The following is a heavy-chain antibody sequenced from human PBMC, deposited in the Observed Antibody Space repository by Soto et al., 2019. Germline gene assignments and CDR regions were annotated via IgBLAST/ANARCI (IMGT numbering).Heavy chain of an antibody. J-gene: IGHJ2*01. V-gene: IGHV4-59*08. CDR3: ARRDSSGWYWYFDL. Sequence: QVQLQESGPGLVKPSETLSLTCTVSGGSISSYYWNWFRQPPGKGLEWIGYIYYSGSTNYNPSLKSRVTISVDTSKNQFSLGLSSVTAADTAVYYCARRDSSGWYWYFDLWGRGTLVTVSS. CDR2: IYYSGST. D-gene: IGHD6-19*01. CDR1: GGSISSYY.